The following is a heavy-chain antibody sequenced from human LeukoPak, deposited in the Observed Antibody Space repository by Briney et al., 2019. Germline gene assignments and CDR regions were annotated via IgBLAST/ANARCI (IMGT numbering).Heavy chain of an antibody. J-gene: IGHJ1*01. Sequence: ASLKVSCKASGYTFTSYDINWVRQATGQGLEWMGWINPNSGGTNYAQKFQGRVTMTRDTSISTAYMELSRLRSDDTAVYYCARDSDGWLVLWGQGTLVTVSS. CDR2: INPNSGGT. CDR3: ARDSDGWLVL. V-gene: IGHV1-2*02. CDR1: GYTFTSYD. D-gene: IGHD6-19*01.